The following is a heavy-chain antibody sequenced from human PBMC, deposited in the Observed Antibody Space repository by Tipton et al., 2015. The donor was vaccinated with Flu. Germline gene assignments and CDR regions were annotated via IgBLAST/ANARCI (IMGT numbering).Heavy chain of an antibody. CDR3: ARMRARDCTLGVCYLWWFDL. CDR1: GASVSSAGYY. V-gene: IGHV4-61*03. J-gene: IGHJ2*01. D-gene: IGHD2-8*01. Sequence: TLSLTCTVSGASVSSAGYYRTWIRQPPGKGLEYIGQIYYSGSSNINPSLKSRVTISVDTSKNHFSLKLTSVTAADTAVYYCARMRARDCTLGVCYLWWFDLWGCGTLVTVSS. CDR2: IYYSGSS.